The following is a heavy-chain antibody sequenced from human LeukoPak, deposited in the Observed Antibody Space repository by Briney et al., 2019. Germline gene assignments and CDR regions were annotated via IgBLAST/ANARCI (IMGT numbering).Heavy chain of an antibody. D-gene: IGHD2-15*01. CDR1: GGSFSGYY. CDR3: ARAGPTDGGTIMDV. V-gene: IGHV4-34*01. J-gene: IGHJ6*02. Sequence: PSETLSLTCAVSGGSFSGYYWTWIRQSPGKGLVWIGEINHSGSTKHNPSLRSRVTISVDTSKNQLSLKLSAVTAADTAVYYCARAGPTDGGTIMDVWGQGTTVTVSS. CDR2: INHSGST.